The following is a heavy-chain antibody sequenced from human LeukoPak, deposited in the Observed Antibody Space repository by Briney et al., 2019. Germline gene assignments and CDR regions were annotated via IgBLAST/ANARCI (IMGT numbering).Heavy chain of an antibody. CDR3: ARTGSGDYVWGSYRHLDY. J-gene: IGHJ4*02. CDR1: GYTLTSYG. V-gene: IGHV1-18*01. CDR2: ISAYNGNT. Sequence: ASVKVSCMASGYTLTSYGFSWVRQAPEQGPEWMGWISAYNGNTNYAQKLQGRVTMTTDTSTSTAYMELRSLRSDDTAVYYCARTGSGDYVWGSYRHLDYWGQGTLVTVSS. D-gene: IGHD3-16*02.